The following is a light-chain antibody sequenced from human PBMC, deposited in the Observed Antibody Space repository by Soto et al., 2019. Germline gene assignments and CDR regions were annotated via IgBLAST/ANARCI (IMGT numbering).Light chain of an antibody. J-gene: IGKJ1*01. CDR1: QSLLHSDGNTY. CDR2: KVS. V-gene: IGKV2-24*01. CDR3: MQATQSHWT. Sequence: DMVMTQTPVCSPVTLGQAASISCRSSQSLLHSDGNTYLSWFQQRPGQPPRLLIYKVSDRFSGVPDRFSGSGAGTDFTLTISRVEAEDVGIYYCMQATQSHWTFGQGTKVDIK.